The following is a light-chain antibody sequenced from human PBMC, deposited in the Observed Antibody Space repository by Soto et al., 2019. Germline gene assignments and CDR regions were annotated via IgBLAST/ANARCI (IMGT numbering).Light chain of an antibody. CDR1: QSVSSSY. CDR2: DAS. Sequence: EIVLTQSPGTLSLSPGERATLSCRASQSVSSSYLAWYQQKPGQAPRLLIYDASTRATGIPDRISGSGSGTDFTLTISRLGPEDFAVYYCQQYGSSPWTFGQGTRVEIK. CDR3: QQYGSSPWT. J-gene: IGKJ1*01. V-gene: IGKV3-20*01.